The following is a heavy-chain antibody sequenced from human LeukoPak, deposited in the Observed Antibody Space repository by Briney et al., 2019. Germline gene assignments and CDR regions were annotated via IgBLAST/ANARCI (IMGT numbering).Heavy chain of an antibody. D-gene: IGHD3-3*01. CDR1: GGSVSSGSYY. CDR3: ARVASGYDVFDI. V-gene: IGHV4-61*01. J-gene: IGHJ3*02. CDR2: IYYSGNT. Sequence: SETLSLTCTVSGGSVSSGSYYWSWIRRPPGKGLEWIGYIYYSGNTNYNPSLKSRVTISVDTSKNQFPLKLSSVTAADTAVFYCARVASGYDVFDIWGQGTMVTVSS.